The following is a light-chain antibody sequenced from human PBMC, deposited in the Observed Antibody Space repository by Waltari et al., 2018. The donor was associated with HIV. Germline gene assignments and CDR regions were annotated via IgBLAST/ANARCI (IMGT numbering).Light chain of an antibody. Sequence: EIVLTQSPGTLSLSPGERATLSCRASQSVSSSYLAWYQQKPSQAPRLLIYGASSRATGIPDRFSGSGSGTDFTLTISRLEPEDFAVYYCQQYGSSPPCTFGQGTKLEIK. V-gene: IGKV3-20*01. CDR2: GAS. CDR1: QSVSSSY. J-gene: IGKJ2*02. CDR3: QQYGSSPPCT.